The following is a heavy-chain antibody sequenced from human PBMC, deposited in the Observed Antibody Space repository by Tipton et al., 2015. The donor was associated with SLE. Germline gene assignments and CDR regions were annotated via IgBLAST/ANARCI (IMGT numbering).Heavy chain of an antibody. D-gene: IGHD4-17*01. V-gene: IGHV4-34*01. CDR1: GRSFIGSY. CDR2: IYYSGST. Sequence: TLSLTCAVYGRSFIGSYWTWIRQPPGKGLEWIGSIYYSGSTYYNPSLKSRVTISVDTSKNQFSLKLTSLTAADTGVYYCATKRVTNWSFDLWGRGTMVSVPS. J-gene: IGHJ2*01. CDR3: ATKRVTNWSFDL.